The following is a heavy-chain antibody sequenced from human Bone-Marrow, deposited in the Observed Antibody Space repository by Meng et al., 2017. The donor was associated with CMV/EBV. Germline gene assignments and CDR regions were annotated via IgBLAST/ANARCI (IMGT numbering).Heavy chain of an antibody. V-gene: IGHV4-39*07. CDR3: ARGIGWTIITLTRGSKAYAF. Sequence: ESLKISCTVSGGPISSGDYYWSWIRQPPGKGLEWIGEINHSGSTNYNPSLKSRVTISVDTSKSQFSLKLSSVTAADTAVYYCARGIGWTIITLTRGSKAYAFWGQGTMVTVSS. D-gene: IGHD1-20*01. CDR2: INHSGST. J-gene: IGHJ3*01. CDR1: GGPISSGDYY.